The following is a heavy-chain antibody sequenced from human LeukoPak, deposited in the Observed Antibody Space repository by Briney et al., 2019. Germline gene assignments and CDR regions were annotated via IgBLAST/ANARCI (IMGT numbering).Heavy chain of an antibody. D-gene: IGHD5-18*01. CDR1: GSRFTSYW. V-gene: IGHV5-51*01. J-gene: IGHJ4*02. CDR2: IYPGDSDT. Sequence: GASLKISGKGSGSRFTSYWIGWVRKMPGKGLEWMGIIYPGDSDTRYSPSFQGQVTISADKSISTAYLQWSSLKASDTAMYYCARLGGYSYGSFDYWGQGTLVTVSS. CDR3: ARLGGYSYGSFDY.